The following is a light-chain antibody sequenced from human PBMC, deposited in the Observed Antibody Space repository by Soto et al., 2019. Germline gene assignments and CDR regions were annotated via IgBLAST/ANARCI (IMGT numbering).Light chain of an antibody. CDR2: RDT. V-gene: IGLV3-9*01. Sequence: SYELTQPLSVSVALGQTARITCGGNNIGSKNVHWYQQNPGQAPVLVIYRDTNRPSGIPERFSGSNSGNTATLTISRAQGGDEADYYCQLWDRRTGVFGGGTQLAVL. J-gene: IGLJ2*01. CDR3: QLWDRRTGV. CDR1: NIGSKN.